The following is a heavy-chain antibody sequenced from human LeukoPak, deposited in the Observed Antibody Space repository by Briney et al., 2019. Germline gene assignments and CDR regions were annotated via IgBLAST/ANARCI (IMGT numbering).Heavy chain of an antibody. CDR2: IYHSGST. CDR3: ARVGTMVRGVITDDY. Sequence: SETLSLTYAVSGGSISSSNWWSWVRQPPGKGLEWIGEIYHSGSTNYNPSLKSRVTISVDKSKNQFSLKLSSVTAADTAVYYCARVGTMVRGVITDDYWGQGTLVTVSS. CDR1: GGSISSSNW. J-gene: IGHJ4*02. D-gene: IGHD3-10*01. V-gene: IGHV4-4*02.